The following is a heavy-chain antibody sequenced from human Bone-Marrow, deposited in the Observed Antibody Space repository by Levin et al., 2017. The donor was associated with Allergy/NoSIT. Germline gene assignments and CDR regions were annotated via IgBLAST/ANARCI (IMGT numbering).Heavy chain of an antibody. D-gene: IGHD6-19*01. CDR2: IYYSGST. CDR3: ARRLIQWLNAFDI. Sequence: SSETLSLTCTVSGGSISSSSYYWGWIRQPPGKGLEWIGSIYYSGSTYYNPSLKSRVTISVDTSKNQFSLKLSSVTAADTAVYYCARRLIQWLNAFDIWGQGTMVTVSS. V-gene: IGHV4-39*01. J-gene: IGHJ3*02. CDR1: GGSISSSSYY.